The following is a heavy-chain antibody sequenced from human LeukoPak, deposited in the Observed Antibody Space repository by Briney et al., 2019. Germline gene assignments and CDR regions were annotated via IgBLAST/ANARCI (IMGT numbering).Heavy chain of an antibody. Sequence: EASVKVSCKASGYTFTSYDINWVRQATGQGLEWMGWMNPNSGNTGYAQKFQGRVTMTRNTSISTAYMELSSLRAEDTAVYYCARAEAPSITMIVVVIPYYYYGMDVWGQGTTVTVSS. V-gene: IGHV1-8*01. CDR3: ARAEAPSITMIVVVIPYYYYGMDV. D-gene: IGHD3-22*01. CDR1: GYTFTSYD. CDR2: MNPNSGNT. J-gene: IGHJ6*02.